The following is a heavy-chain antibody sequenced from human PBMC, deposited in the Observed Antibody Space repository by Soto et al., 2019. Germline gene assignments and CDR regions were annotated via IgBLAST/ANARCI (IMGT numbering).Heavy chain of an antibody. CDR1: GFTFSSYA. D-gene: IGHD4-17*01. V-gene: IGHV3-30*03. CDR3: ARGPSYSDSYFDH. J-gene: IGHJ4*02. CDR2: ISYDGNNK. Sequence: GGSLRLSCAVSGFTFSSYAMTWVRQGPEKGLKWLAVISYDGNNKYYADSVEGRFTISIDNSKNTVYLQMNSLRLEDTAVYYCARGPSYSDSYFDHRGQGTLVTVSS.